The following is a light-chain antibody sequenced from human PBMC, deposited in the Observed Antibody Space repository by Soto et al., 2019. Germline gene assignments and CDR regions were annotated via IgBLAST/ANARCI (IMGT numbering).Light chain of an antibody. CDR1: QSLLHSDGYNY. V-gene: IGKV2-28*01. CDR2: FGS. Sequence: DIVMTQSPLSLPVTPGEPASISCRSSQSLLHSDGYNYLDWYLQKPGQSPQLLIYFGSNRASGVADRFSGSGSGTDFTLKISRVEAEDVGVYYCMQALQTPRTFGQGPKLEI. J-gene: IGKJ2*02. CDR3: MQALQTPRT.